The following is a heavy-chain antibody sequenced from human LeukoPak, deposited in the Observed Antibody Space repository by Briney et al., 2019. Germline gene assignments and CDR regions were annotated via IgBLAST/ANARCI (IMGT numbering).Heavy chain of an antibody. CDR2: IYTGGTT. J-gene: IGHJ6*02. CDR1: GFTVSSNY. D-gene: IGHD6-13*01. Sequence: GGSLRLSCAISGFTVSSNYMSWVRQAPGKGLEWVTLIYTGGTTSYADSVKGRFTISRDNSKNTLYLQMDSLRAEDTAVYYCAREAAGYHYYYGMDVWGQGTTVTVSS. CDR3: AREAAGYHYYYGMDV. V-gene: IGHV3-53*01.